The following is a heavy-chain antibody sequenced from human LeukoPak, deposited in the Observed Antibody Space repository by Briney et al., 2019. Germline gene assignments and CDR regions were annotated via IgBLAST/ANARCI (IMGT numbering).Heavy chain of an antibody. CDR1: GFTFNSYS. CDR2: ISGSNRYI. V-gene: IGHV3-21*04. D-gene: IGHD1-26*01. Sequence: NPGGSLRLSCAASGFTFNSYSMNWVRQAPGKGLEWVSSISGSNRYIYYADSMKGRFTISRDNAKNSLYLQMNSLRAEDTAVYYCAKDYRRVGATDYWGQGTLVTVSS. J-gene: IGHJ4*02. CDR3: AKDYRRVGATDY.